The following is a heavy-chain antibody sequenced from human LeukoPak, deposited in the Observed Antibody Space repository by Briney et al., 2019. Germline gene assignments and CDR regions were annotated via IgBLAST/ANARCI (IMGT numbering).Heavy chain of an antibody. D-gene: IGHD1-20*01. CDR3: ASTGNWNYNYYHYMDV. Sequence: GESLKISCKGSGYSFTSYWIGWVRQMPGKGLEWMGIIYPGDSDTRYSPSFQGQVTISADKSISTAYLQWSSLKASDTAMYYCASTGNWNYNYYHYMDVWGKGTTVTVSS. CDR2: IYPGDSDT. V-gene: IGHV5-51*01. CDR1: GYSFTSYW. J-gene: IGHJ6*03.